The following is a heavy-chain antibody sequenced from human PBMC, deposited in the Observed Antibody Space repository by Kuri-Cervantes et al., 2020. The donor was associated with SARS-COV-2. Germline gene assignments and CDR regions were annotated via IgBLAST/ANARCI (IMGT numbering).Heavy chain of an antibody. CDR1: GFLFSASA. CDR3: ARVGYSYGNYFDY. CDR2: VRGKANNYAT. V-gene: IGHV3-73*01. Sequence: GESLKISCEVSGFLFSASAIHWVRQGSGKGLEWVGRVRGKANNYATAYAASVKGRFTISRDNSKNTLYLQMNSLRAEDTAVYYCARVGYSYGNYFDYWGQGTLVTVSS. J-gene: IGHJ4*02. D-gene: IGHD5-18*01.